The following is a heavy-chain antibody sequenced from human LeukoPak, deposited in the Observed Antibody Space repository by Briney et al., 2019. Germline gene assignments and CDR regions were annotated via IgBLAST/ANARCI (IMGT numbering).Heavy chain of an antibody. Sequence: SETLSLTCAVYGGSFSGYYWSWLRQPPGKGLEWIGEINHGGSTNYNPSLKSRVTISVDTSKNQFSLKLSSVTAADTAVYYCARGSPPGYSSGWTEKYFQHWGQGTLVTVSS. D-gene: IGHD6-19*01. J-gene: IGHJ1*01. CDR1: GGSFSGYY. CDR2: INHGGST. V-gene: IGHV4-34*01. CDR3: ARGSPPGYSSGWTEKYFQH.